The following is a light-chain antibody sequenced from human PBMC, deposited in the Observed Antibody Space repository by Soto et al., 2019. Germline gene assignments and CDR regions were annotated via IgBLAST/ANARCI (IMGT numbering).Light chain of an antibody. CDR3: SSYIGISSCA. J-gene: IGLJ1*01. CDR1: SSDVGGYNY. V-gene: IGLV2-14*01. CDR2: DVS. Sequence: QSALPQPPSGSGSPGQSITISCTGTSSDVGGYNYVSWYQQHPGKAPKLMIYDVSSRPSGVSNRFSGSKSGNTASLTISVLQAEHEAYYYCSSYIGISSCAFGKGTKVTVL.